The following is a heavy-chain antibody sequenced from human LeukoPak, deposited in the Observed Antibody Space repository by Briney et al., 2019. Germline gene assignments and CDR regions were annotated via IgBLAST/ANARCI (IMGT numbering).Heavy chain of an antibody. CDR1: RFTFSSYG. Sequence: QPGGSLRLSCAASRFTFSSYGMHWVRQTPGKGLEWVAFIRHDGSYQQYADSVKGRFTVSRDNSKDTVYLQMNSLRTEDTAVYYCAKNRDSSDYPRDFDYWGQGPLVTVSS. V-gene: IGHV3-30*02. D-gene: IGHD3-22*01. CDR2: IRHDGSYQ. J-gene: IGHJ4*02. CDR3: AKNRDSSDYPRDFDY.